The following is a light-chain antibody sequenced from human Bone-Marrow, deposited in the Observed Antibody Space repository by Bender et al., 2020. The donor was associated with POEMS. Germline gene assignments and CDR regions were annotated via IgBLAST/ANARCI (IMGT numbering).Light chain of an antibody. J-gene: IGLJ1*01. V-gene: IGLV1-44*01. CDR2: TNN. CDR3: CSYAVGRSYV. CDR1: GSNIGGYP. Sequence: QSVLTQPPSVSGTPGQRVTISCSGSGSNIGGYPVNWYQQLPGTAPRLLIYTNNERPSGVSNRFSGSKSGTTASLTISGLQADDEAEYYCCSYAVGRSYVFGTGTKVTVL.